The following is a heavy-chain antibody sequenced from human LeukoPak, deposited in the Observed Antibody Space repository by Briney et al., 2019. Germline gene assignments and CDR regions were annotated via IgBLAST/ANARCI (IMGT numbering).Heavy chain of an antibody. CDR2: INHSGST. V-gene: IGHV4-34*01. CDR1: GGSFSGYY. D-gene: IGHD3-3*01. J-gene: IGHJ1*01. CDR3: ARGGDFWSGYYVAEYFQH. Sequence: SETLSLTCAAYGGSFSGYYWSWIRQPPGKGLEWIGEINHSGSTNYNPSLKSRVTISVDTSKNQFSLKLSSVTAADTAVYYCARGGDFWSGYYVAEYFQHWGQGTLVTVSS.